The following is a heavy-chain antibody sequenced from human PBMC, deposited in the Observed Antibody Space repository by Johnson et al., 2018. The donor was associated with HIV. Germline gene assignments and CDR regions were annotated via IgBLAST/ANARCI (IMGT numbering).Heavy chain of an antibody. V-gene: IGHV3-66*02. CDR1: GITVSSNY. CDR2: IFTVGDV. J-gene: IGHJ3*01. Sequence: EQLVESGGGLVQPGRSLRLSCAASGITVSSNYMSWVRQAPGKGLEWVSVIFTVGDVYYADSVKGRFTISRDNSKNFLYLQMNSLRPEDTAVYYCARDGRDLVTRGSFDVWGQGTVVTVSS. D-gene: IGHD5-18*01. CDR3: ARDGRDLVTRGSFDV.